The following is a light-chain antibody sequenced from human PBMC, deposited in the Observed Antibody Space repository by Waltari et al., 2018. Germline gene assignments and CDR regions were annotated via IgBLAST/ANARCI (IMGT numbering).Light chain of an antibody. CDR2: QAS. J-gene: IGKJ1*01. CDR1: QSISTW. V-gene: IGKV1-5*03. CDR3: QQYYSSPWT. Sequence: DIQMPHSPSTLSASVGDRVTITCRASQSISTWLAWYQQKPGKAPKLLIYQASDLESGVPSRFGGSGSGTEFTLTISSLQPDDFATYHCQQYYSSPWTFGRGTKVEI.